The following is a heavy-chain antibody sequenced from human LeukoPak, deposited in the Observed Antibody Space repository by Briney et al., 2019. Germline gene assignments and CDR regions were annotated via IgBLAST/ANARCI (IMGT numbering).Heavy chain of an antibody. D-gene: IGHD6-13*01. V-gene: IGHV5-51*01. CDR1: GYPFTTYW. Sequence: GESLKISCKGSGYPFTTYWIAWVRQMPGKGLEWMGIIYPGDSDARYSPSFHGQVTISVDESISTAYLQWSSLKASDTAMYYCARHTSGIAAGFDPWGQGTLVTVSS. CDR2: IYPGDSDA. J-gene: IGHJ5*02. CDR3: ARHTSGIAAGFDP.